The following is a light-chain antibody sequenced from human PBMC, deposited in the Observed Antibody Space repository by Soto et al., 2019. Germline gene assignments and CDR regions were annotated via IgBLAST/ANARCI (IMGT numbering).Light chain of an antibody. V-gene: IGLV2-8*01. CDR3: SSYAGSNDRGV. CDR2: EVS. CDR1: SSDIGAYNY. J-gene: IGLJ3*02. Sequence: QSALTQPPSASGSPGQSVTISCTGTSSDIGAYNYVSWYQQHPGKAPKLMIHEVSKRPSGVPDRFSGSKSGNTASLTVSGLQAEGEADYYCSSYAGSNDRGVFGGGTKVTVL.